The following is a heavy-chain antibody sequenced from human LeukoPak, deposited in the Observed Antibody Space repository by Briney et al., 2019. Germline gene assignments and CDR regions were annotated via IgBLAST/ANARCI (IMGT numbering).Heavy chain of an antibody. V-gene: IGHV4-31*03. D-gene: IGHD5-12*01. CDR1: GGSISSGGYC. CDR3: ATSPATAYAFDI. J-gene: IGHJ3*02. CDR2: IYYSGST. Sequence: SQTLSLTCTVSGGSISSGGYCWSWIRQHPGKGLEWIGYIYYSGSTYYNPSLKSRVTISVDTSKNQFSLKLSSVTAADTAVYYCATSPATAYAFDIWGQGTMVTVSS.